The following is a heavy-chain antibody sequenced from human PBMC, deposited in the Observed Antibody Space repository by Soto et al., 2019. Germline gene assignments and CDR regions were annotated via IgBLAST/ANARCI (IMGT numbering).Heavy chain of an antibody. CDR2: IDWDDDK. D-gene: IGHD6-13*01. CDR3: ARSGGSSLRDYYGMDV. V-gene: IGHV2-70*01. J-gene: IGHJ6*02. Sequence: SGPTLVNPTQTLRLTCTFSGFSLSTSGMCVSWIRQPPGKALEWLALIDWDDDKYYSTSLKTRLTISKDTSKNQVVLTMTNMDPVDTATYYCARSGGSSLRDYYGMDVWGQGTTVTVSS. CDR1: GFSLSTSGMC.